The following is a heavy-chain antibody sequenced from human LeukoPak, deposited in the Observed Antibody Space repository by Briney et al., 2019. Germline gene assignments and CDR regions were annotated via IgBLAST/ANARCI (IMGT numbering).Heavy chain of an antibody. V-gene: IGHV4-30-2*01. CDR2: IFHSGST. CDR3: ARTYYYDSSGYVDGNAFDI. Sequence: PSQTLSLTCAVSGGSISSGGYSWSWIRQPPGKGLEWIGYIFHSGSTDYNPSLKSRVTISVDRSKNQFSLKLNSVTAADTAVYYCARTYYYDSSGYVDGNAFDIWGQGTMVTVSS. D-gene: IGHD3-22*01. J-gene: IGHJ3*02. CDR1: GGSISSGGYS.